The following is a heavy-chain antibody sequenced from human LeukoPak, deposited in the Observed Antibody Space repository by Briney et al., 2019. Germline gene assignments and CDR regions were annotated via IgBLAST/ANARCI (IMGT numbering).Heavy chain of an antibody. CDR2: ISYDGSNK. J-gene: IGHJ4*02. V-gene: IGHV3-30*04. CDR1: GFTFSSYA. CDR3: ARASTVTTPLDY. D-gene: IGHD4-17*01. Sequence: GGSLRLSCAASGFTFSSYAMHWVRQAPGKGLEWVAVISYDGSNKYYADSVKGRFTLSRDNSKNTLYLQMNSLRAEDTAVYYCARASTVTTPLDYWGQGTVVTVSS.